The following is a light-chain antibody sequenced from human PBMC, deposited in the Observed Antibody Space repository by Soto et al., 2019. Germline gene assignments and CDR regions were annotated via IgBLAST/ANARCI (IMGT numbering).Light chain of an antibody. J-gene: IGLJ1*01. CDR2: EGS. CDR1: SSDVGSYNL. V-gene: IGLV2-23*01. Sequence: QSVLTQPASVSGSPGQSITISCTGTSSDVGSYNLVSWYQQHPGKAPKLMIYEGSKRPSGVSNRFSGSKSGNTASLTISGLQAEDEADYYCCSYAGSSFYVFRTETKVTVL. CDR3: CSYAGSSFYV.